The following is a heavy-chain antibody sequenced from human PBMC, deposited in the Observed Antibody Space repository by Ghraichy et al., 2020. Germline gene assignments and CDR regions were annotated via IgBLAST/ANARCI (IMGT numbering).Heavy chain of an antibody. D-gene: IGHD3-16*01. J-gene: IGHJ3*02. CDR3: ASYDGSAYGAFQI. CDR1: GGSINSGGYS. Sequence: SETLSLTCAVSGGSINSGGYSWSWIRQPPGKGLEWIGCIYHSGSTYYNPSLKSRVTISLDRSNNQFSLKLTSVTAADTSVYFCASYDGSAYGAFQIWGQGTLVTVSS. CDR2: IYHSGST. V-gene: IGHV4-30-2*01.